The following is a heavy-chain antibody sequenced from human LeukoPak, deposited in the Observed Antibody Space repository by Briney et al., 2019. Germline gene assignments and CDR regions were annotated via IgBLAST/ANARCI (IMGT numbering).Heavy chain of an antibody. V-gene: IGHV4-30-4*08. CDR1: GGSISSGDYY. D-gene: IGHD3-10*01. CDR3: ARTAYGSGSYYKGPNAFDI. CDR2: IYYSGST. Sequence: PSETLSLTCTVSGGSISSGDYYWSWIRQPPGKGLEWIGYIYYSGSTYYNPSLKSRVTISVDTSKNQFSLKLSSVTAADTAVYCCARTAYGSGSYYKGPNAFDIWGRGTLVTVSS. J-gene: IGHJ2*01.